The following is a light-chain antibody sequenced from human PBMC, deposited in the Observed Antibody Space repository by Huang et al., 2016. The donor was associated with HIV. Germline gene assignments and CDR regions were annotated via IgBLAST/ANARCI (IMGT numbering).Light chain of an antibody. CDR1: QSISSH. V-gene: IGKV1-39*01. Sequence: DIQMTQSPSSLSASIGDRVTITCRASQSISSHLNWYQQKPGKAPKLLIYGASKLQTVVPSRFSCSGSGTDFTLAISSLQPEDFATYYCQQSYDARTFGQGTKVEI. CDR3: QQSYDART. CDR2: GAS. J-gene: IGKJ1*01.